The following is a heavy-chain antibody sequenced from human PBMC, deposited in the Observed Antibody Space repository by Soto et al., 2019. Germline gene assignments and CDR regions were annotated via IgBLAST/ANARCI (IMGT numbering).Heavy chain of an antibody. CDR1: GFTVSSNY. V-gene: IGHV3-66*01. CDR2: IYSGGST. J-gene: IGHJ6*02. CDR3: ARDRFPYGMDV. Sequence: EVQVAESGGGLVQPGGSLRLSCAASGFTVSSNYMSWVRQAPGKGLEWVSFIYSGGSTYYADSVKGRFTISRDKSKNTLYVQMNSLRADDTAMYYCARDRFPYGMDVWGQGTTVTVSS.